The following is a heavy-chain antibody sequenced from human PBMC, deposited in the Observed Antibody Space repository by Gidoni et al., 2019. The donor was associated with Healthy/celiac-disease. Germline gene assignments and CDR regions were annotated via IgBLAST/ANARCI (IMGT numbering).Heavy chain of an antibody. Sequence: QVQLVESGGGVVQPGRSLRLSCAASGFTFSSYAMHWVRQAPGKGLEWVAVISYDGSNKYYADSVKGRFTISRDNSKNTLYLQMNSLRAEDTAVYYCARDGYGGSYYWYFDYWGQGTLVTVSS. V-gene: IGHV3-30-3*01. CDR2: ISYDGSNK. CDR3: ARDGYGGSYYWYFDY. CDR1: GFTFSSYA. J-gene: IGHJ4*02. D-gene: IGHD1-26*01.